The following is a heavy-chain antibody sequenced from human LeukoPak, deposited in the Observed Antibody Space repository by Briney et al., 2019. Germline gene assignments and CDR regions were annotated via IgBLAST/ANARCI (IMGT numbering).Heavy chain of an antibody. J-gene: IGHJ3*01. D-gene: IGHD6-6*01. V-gene: IGHV3-7*03. CDR2: INSDGSEG. CDR3: ARSSYSSSSSV. Sequence: GGSLRLSCAVSGFTFSGFWMIWSRQAPGKGLEWVASINSDGSEGYYADVVKGRFTISRDNAKNSLYLQINSLRAEDTAVYYCARSSYSSSSSVWGQGTMVTVSS. CDR1: GFTFSGFW.